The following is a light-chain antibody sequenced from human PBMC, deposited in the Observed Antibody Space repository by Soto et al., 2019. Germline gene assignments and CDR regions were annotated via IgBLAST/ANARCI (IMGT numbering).Light chain of an antibody. CDR3: CSYAGRDTLYV. CDR2: DVS. Sequence: QSALTQPRSVSGSPGQSVTISCTGTSTDVGGYNYVSWYQQHPGKVPKLMIYDVSKWPSGVPDRFSGSKSGNTASLTISGLQAEDDADYYCCSYAGRDTLYVFGSGTKVTVL. CDR1: STDVGGYNY. V-gene: IGLV2-11*01. J-gene: IGLJ1*01.